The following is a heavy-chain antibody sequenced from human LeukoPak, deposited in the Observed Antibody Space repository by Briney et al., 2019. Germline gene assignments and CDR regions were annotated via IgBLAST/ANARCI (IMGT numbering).Heavy chain of an antibody. CDR2: IYYSGST. V-gene: IGHV4-59*01. D-gene: IGHD5-12*01. J-gene: IGHJ4*02. Sequence: SETLSLTCTVSGGSISSYYWSWIRQPPGKGLEWIGYIYYSGSTNYNPSLKSRVTISVATSKNQFSLKLSSVTAADTAVYYCALSSYSGYGYYFDYWGQGTLVTVSS. CDR1: GGSISSYY. CDR3: ALSSYSGYGYYFDY.